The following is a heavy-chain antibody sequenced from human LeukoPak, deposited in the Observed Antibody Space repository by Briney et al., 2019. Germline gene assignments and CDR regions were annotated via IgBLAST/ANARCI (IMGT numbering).Heavy chain of an antibody. CDR1: GGSISSYY. J-gene: IGHJ6*02. CDR2: IYYSGST. V-gene: IGHV4-59*01. D-gene: IGHD5-18*01. CDR3: ARSGEQLWLSLYYYGMDV. Sequence: SETLSLTCTVSGGSISSYYWSWIRQPPGKGLEWIGYIYYSGSTNYNPSLKSRVTISVDTSKNQFSLKLSSVTAADTAVYYCARSGEQLWLSLYYYGMDVWGQGTTVTVSS.